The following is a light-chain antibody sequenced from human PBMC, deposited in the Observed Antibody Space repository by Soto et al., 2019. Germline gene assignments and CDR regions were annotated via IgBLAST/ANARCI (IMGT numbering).Light chain of an antibody. CDR2: DVS. Sequence: QSALTQPRSVSGSPGQSVTISCTETSSDVGGYNYVSWYQQHPGKAPKLMIYDVSKRPSGVPDRFSGSKSGNTASLTISGLQAEDEADYYCCSYAGSYDYVFGTGTKLTVL. CDR3: CSYAGSYDYV. J-gene: IGLJ1*01. CDR1: SSDVGGYNY. V-gene: IGLV2-11*01.